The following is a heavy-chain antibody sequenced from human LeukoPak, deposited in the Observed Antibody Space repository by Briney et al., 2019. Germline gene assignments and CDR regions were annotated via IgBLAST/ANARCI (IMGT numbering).Heavy chain of an antibody. CDR3: ARGGGYYGSGSYYRLDY. V-gene: IGHV1-46*01. D-gene: IGHD3-10*01. J-gene: IGHJ4*02. CDR2: INPSGGTT. Sequence: ASVKVSCKASGYTFTNYYIHWVRQAPGQGLEWMGLINPSGGTTNCAQKFQGRVTMTRDMSTTTVYMHLSSLRSEDTAVYYCARGGGYYGSGSYYRLDYWGQGTLVTVSS. CDR1: GYTFTNYY.